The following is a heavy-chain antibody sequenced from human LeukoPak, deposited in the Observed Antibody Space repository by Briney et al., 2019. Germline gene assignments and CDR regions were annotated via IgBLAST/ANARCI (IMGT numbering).Heavy chain of an antibody. Sequence: GGSLRLSCAASGFTFSSYSMNWVRQAPGKGLEWVSSISSSSSYIYYADSVKGRFTISRDNAKNSLYLQMNSLRAEDTAVYYCARNPKFSGYSSGWTIDYWGQGTLVTVSS. V-gene: IGHV3-21*01. CDR3: ARNPKFSGYSSGWTIDY. CDR1: GFTFSSYS. J-gene: IGHJ4*02. CDR2: ISSSSSYI. D-gene: IGHD6-19*01.